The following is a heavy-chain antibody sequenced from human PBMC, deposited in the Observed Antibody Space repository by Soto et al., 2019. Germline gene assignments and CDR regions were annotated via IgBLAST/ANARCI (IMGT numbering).Heavy chain of an antibody. J-gene: IGHJ4*02. V-gene: IGHV1-18*01. CDR3: ARSDHVGRYFAY. CDR2: ISPFHGDT. Sequence: QVELVQSGPEVKKPGASVKVSCKASGYSFTTYAIGWVRQAPGQGLEWVGWISPFHGDTNYAQNCQGRITVTTDSSTSTAYMDLGWLRSDDTAVYYSARSDHVGRYFAYWGQGTRITVPS. CDR1: GYSFTTYA. D-gene: IGHD3-16*01.